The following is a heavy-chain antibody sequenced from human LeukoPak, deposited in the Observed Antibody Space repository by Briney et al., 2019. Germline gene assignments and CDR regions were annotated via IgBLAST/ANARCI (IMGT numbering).Heavy chain of an antibody. Sequence: ASVKVSCKASGYTFTSYAMHWVRQAPGQRLEWMGWINAGNGNTKYSQEFQGRVTITRDTSASTAYMELSSLRSEDMAVCYCAREDSGYSGYDKTWTFDYWGQGTLVTVSS. CDR3: AREDSGYSGYDKTWTFDY. CDR1: GYTFTSYA. V-gene: IGHV1-3*03. CDR2: INAGNGNT. J-gene: IGHJ4*02. D-gene: IGHD5-12*01.